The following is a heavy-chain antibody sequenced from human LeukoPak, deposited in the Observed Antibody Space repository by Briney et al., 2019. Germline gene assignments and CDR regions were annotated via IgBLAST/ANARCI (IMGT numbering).Heavy chain of an antibody. D-gene: IGHD6-6*01. V-gene: IGHV1-2*02. Sequence: GASVKVSCKASGYTFTGYYMHWVRQAPGQGLEWMGWIDPNSGGTNYAQKFQGRVTMTRDTSISTAYMELSRLRSDDTAVYYCARDRIAAHGWFDPWGQGTLVTVSS. CDR3: ARDRIAAHGWFDP. J-gene: IGHJ5*02. CDR2: IDPNSGGT. CDR1: GYTFTGYY.